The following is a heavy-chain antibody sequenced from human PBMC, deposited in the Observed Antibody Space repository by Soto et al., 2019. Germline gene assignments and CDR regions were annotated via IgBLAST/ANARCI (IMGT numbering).Heavy chain of an antibody. CDR3: ASGNYYYDSSGYYPGDY. V-gene: IGHV3-33*01. CDR2: IWYDGSNK. J-gene: IGHJ4*02. Sequence: QVQLVESGGGVVQPGRSLRLSCAASGFTFSSYGMHWVRQAPGKGLEWVAVIWYDGSNKYYADSVKGRFTISRDNSKNPLYLQMNSLRAEDTAVYYCASGNYYYDSSGYYPGDYWGQGTLVTVSS. CDR1: GFTFSSYG. D-gene: IGHD3-22*01.